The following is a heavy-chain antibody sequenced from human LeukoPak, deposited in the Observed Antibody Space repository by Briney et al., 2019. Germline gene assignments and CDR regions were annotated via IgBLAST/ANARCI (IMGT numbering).Heavy chain of an antibody. CDR2: FHYSGST. CDR1: GGSISSYH. J-gene: IGHJ4*02. V-gene: IGHV4-39*07. Sequence: SETLSLTCTVSGGSISSYHWSWIRQSPGKGLEWIGRFHYSGSTSYNPSLKSRVTISVDSSKNQFSLRLSSVTAADTAVYYCARGFWSRYYDYWGQGTLVTVSS. CDR3: ARGFWSRYYDY. D-gene: IGHD2-8*02.